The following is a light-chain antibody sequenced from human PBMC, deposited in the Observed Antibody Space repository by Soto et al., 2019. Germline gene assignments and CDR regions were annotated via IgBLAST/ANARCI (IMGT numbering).Light chain of an antibody. CDR3: AAWDGSLKGYV. Sequence: QSVLTHPPSTSGTPGQRVTISCSGSSSNIGSNTVNWYQQLPGTAPKLLIYRNNQRPSGVPDRFSGSKSGTSASLAISGLQSEDEADYYCAAWDGSLKGYVFAPRTKVTVL. CDR1: SSNIGSNT. J-gene: IGLJ1*01. CDR2: RNN. V-gene: IGLV1-44*01.